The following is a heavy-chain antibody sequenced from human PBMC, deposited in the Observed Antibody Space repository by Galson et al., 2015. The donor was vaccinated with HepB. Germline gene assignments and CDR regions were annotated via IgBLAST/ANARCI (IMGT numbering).Heavy chain of an antibody. V-gene: IGHV5-10-1*01. CDR2: IDPSDSYS. Sequence: QSGAEVKKPGESLRISCRASGYSFTTYWISWVRQMPGKDLEWMGMIDPSDSYSNHSPSFQGHVTISADKSISTAYLQWNSLKASDTGMYYCARHEPPDYNYWNYGMDVWGQGTTVTVSS. D-gene: IGHD3-3*01. J-gene: IGHJ6*02. CDR1: GYSFTTYW. CDR3: ARHEPPDYNYWNYGMDV.